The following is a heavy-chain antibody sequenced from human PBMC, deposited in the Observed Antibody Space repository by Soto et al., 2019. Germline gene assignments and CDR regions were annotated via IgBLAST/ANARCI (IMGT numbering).Heavy chain of an antibody. J-gene: IGHJ4*02. CDR1: GFSFEDHA. CDR2: ISANGAFV. CDR3: TRDIFRTMTTVDY. D-gene: IGHD2-21*01. V-gene: IGHV3-9*01. Sequence: EVQLVESGGGLVEPGRSLRVSCAASGFSFEDHAMNWVRLVPGKGLEWVSGISANGAFVGYANSVKGRFTISRDNAKNSLFMQMSSLRREDTDVYYCTRDIFRTMTTVDYWGQGTLVTVSS.